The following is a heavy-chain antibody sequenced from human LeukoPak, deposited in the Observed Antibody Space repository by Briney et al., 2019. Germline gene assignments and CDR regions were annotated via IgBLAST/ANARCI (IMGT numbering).Heavy chain of an antibody. CDR2: MNPNSGNT. CDR1: GYTFTSYD. J-gene: IGHJ4*02. D-gene: IGHD1-14*01. CDR3: ARPEDLGTVYY. Sequence: ASVKVSCKASGYTFTSYDINWVRQATGQGLEWMGWMNPNSGNTGYAQKFQGRVTITRNTSISTAYMELSSLRAEDTAVYYCARPEDLGTVYYWGRGTLVTVSS. V-gene: IGHV1-8*03.